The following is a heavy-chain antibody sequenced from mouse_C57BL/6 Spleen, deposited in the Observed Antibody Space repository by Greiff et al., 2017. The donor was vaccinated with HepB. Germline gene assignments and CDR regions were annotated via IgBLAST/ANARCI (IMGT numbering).Heavy chain of an antibody. D-gene: IGHD2-1*01. CDR1: GYTFTSYW. V-gene: IGHV1-61*01. CDR2: IYPSDSET. J-gene: IGHJ3*01. CDR3: AREDGNYGAWFAY. Sequence: QVQLQQPGAELVRPGSSVKLSCKASGYTFTSYWMDWVKQRPGQGLEWIGNIYPSDSETHYNQKFKDKATLTVDKSSSTAYMQLSSLTSEDSAVYYCAREDGNYGAWFAYWGQGTLVTVSA.